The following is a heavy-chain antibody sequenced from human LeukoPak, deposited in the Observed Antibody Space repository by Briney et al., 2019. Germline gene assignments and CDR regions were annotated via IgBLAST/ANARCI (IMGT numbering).Heavy chain of an antibody. CDR3: ARDRGPAAIRCMDV. Sequence: ASVKVSCKASGYTFTGYYMHWVRQAPGQGLEWMGWINPNCGGTNYAQKFQGRVTMTRDTSISTAYMELSRLRSDDTAVYYCARDRGPAAIRCMDVWGQGTTVTVSS. J-gene: IGHJ6*02. D-gene: IGHD2-2*01. CDR1: GYTFTGYY. CDR2: INPNCGGT. V-gene: IGHV1-2*02.